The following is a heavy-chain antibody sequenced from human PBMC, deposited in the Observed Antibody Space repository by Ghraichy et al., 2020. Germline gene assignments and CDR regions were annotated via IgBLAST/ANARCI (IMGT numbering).Heavy chain of an antibody. J-gene: IGHJ5*02. Sequence: GGSLRLSCAASGFTFSDYYMSWIRQAPGKGLEWVSYISSSSSYTNYADSVKGRFTISRDNAKNSLYLQMNSLRAEDTAVYYCARDRPNSNYVISWFDPWGQGTLVTVSS. V-gene: IGHV3-11*06. CDR1: GFTFSDYY. CDR2: ISSSSSYT. D-gene: IGHD4-11*01. CDR3: ARDRPNSNYVISWFDP.